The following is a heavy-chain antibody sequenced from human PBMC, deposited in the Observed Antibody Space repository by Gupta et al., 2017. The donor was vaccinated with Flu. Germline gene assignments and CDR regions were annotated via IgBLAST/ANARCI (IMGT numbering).Heavy chain of an antibody. CDR1: GFTFSSYS. V-gene: IGHV3-48*02. CDR3: ARRDDSSGYYPGRFNEYYYYGMDV. CDR2: ISSSSSTI. Sequence: QLVESGGGLVQPGGSLRLSCAASGFTFSSYSMNWVRPAPGKGLEWVSYISSSSSTIYYADSVKGRLTIYRDNAKNSLYLQMNSLRDEDTAVYYCARRDDSSGYYPGRFNEYYYYGMDVWGQGTTVTVSS. J-gene: IGHJ6*02. D-gene: IGHD3-22*01.